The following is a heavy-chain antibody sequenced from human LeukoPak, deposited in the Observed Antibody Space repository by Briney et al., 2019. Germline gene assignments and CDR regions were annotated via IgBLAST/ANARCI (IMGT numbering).Heavy chain of an antibody. CDR2: INAGNGNT. V-gene: IGHV1-3*03. CDR3: ARGTFYDFWSGYLPFDI. D-gene: IGHD3-3*01. Sequence: EASVKVSCRASGYTFTSYAMHWVRQAPGQRLEWMGWINAGNGNTKYSQEFQGRVTITRDTSASTAYMELSSLRSEDMAVYYCARGTFYDFWSGYLPFDIWGQGTMVTVSS. J-gene: IGHJ3*02. CDR1: GYTFTSYA.